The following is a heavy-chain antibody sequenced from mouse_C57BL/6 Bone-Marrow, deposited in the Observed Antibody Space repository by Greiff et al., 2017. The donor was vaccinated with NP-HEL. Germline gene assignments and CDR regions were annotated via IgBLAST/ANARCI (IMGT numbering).Heavy chain of an antibody. Sequence: EVKLVESGGGLVKPGGSLKLSCAASGFTFSDYGMHWVRQAPEKGLGWVAYISSGSSTIYYADTVKGRFPISRDNAKNTLFLQMTSRRSKDTAMYYCARRGYDYDWAMDYWGQGTSVTVSS. J-gene: IGHJ4*01. CDR1: GFTFSDYG. D-gene: IGHD2-4*01. V-gene: IGHV5-17*01. CDR2: ISSGSSTI. CDR3: ARRGYDYDWAMDY.